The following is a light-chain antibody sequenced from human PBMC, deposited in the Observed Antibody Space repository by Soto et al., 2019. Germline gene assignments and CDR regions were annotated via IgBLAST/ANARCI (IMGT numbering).Light chain of an antibody. Sequence: IVVTQSPATLSVSPGERATLSCRASQSVSSNLAWYQQKPGQAPRLLIYGASTRATGLPARFSGSGSGTEFTLTISSLQSEDFAVYYCQQYDNWPLTFGGGTKVEIK. V-gene: IGKV3-15*01. CDR2: GAS. CDR1: QSVSSN. CDR3: QQYDNWPLT. J-gene: IGKJ4*01.